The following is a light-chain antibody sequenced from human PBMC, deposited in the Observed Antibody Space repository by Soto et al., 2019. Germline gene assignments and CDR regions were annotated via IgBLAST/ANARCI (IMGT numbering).Light chain of an antibody. J-gene: IGLJ2*01. Sequence: QSALTQPASVSGSPGQSITISCTGTSSDVGSYNLVSWYQQHPGKAPKLMIYEGSKWPSGVSNRFSGSKSGNTASLTISGLQAEDEADYYCCSYAGSSTFVVFGGGTKVTVL. CDR1: SSDVGSYNL. CDR2: EGS. CDR3: CSYAGSSTFVV. V-gene: IGLV2-23*03.